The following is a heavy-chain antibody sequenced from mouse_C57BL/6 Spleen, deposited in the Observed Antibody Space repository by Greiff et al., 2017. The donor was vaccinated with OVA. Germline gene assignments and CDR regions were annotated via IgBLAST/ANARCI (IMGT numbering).Heavy chain of an antibody. CDR2: IYPGSGNT. CDR1: GYSFTSYY. CDR3: ARVLDYGSSSYYFDY. D-gene: IGHD1-1*01. V-gene: IGHV1-66*01. J-gene: IGHJ2*01. Sequence: QVQLQQSGPELVKPGASVKISCKASGYSFTSYYIHWVKQRPGQGLEWIGWIYPGSGNTKYNEKFKGKATLTADTSSSTAYMQLSSLTSEDSAVYYCARVLDYGSSSYYFDYWGQGTTLTVSS.